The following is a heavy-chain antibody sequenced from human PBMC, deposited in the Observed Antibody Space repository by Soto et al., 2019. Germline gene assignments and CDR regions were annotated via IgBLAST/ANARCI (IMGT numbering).Heavy chain of an antibody. Sequence: GGSLRLSCAASGFTFSSYGMHWVRQAPGKGLEWVAVIWYDGSNKYYADSVKGRFTISRDNSKNTLYLQMNSLRAEDTAVYYCARGVALYYYYYGMDVWGQGTTVTVSS. CDR3: ARGVALYYYYYGMDV. V-gene: IGHV3-33*01. J-gene: IGHJ6*02. D-gene: IGHD3-3*01. CDR1: GFTFSSYG. CDR2: IWYDGSNK.